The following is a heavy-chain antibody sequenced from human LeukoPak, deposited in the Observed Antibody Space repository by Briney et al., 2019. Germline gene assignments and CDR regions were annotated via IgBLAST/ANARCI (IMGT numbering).Heavy chain of an antibody. CDR1: EFTFSSYG. J-gene: IGHJ4*02. CDR3: AKSNREDIVVVPAALRDYYFDY. D-gene: IGHD2-2*01. Sequence: PGRSLGLSCAASEFTFSSYGMHWVRQAPGKGLEWVAVISYDGSNKYYADSVKGRFTISRDNSKNTLYLQMNSLRAEDTAVYYCAKSNREDIVVVPAALRDYYFDYWGQGTLVTVSS. V-gene: IGHV3-30*18. CDR2: ISYDGSNK.